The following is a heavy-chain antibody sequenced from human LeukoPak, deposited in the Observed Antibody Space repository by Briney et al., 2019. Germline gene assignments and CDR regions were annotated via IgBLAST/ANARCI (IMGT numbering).Heavy chain of an antibody. V-gene: IGHV1-18*01. J-gene: IGHJ4*02. CDR1: GYIFINYG. Sequence: ASVKVSCKASGYIFINYGINWVRQAPGQGLEWMGWISAYNGNTNYAQKLQGRVTMTTDTSTSTAYMELRSLTSDDTAVYYCARELHRTVTTIYDYWGQGTLVTVSS. CDR3: ARELHRTVTTIYDY. CDR2: ISAYNGNT. D-gene: IGHD4-17*01.